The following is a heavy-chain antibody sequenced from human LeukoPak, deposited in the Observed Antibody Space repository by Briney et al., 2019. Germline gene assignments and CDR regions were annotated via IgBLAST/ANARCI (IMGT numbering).Heavy chain of an antibody. CDR3: ASLTPRGIPSD. CDR1: GGSISSYY. V-gene: IGHV4-59*08. CDR2: IYYSGST. Sequence: PSETLSLTCTVSGGSISSYYWSWIRQPPGKGLEWIGYIYYSGSTNYNPSLKSRVTISVDTSKNQFSLKLSSVTAADTAVYYCASLTPRGIPSDWGQGTLVTVSS. J-gene: IGHJ4*02. D-gene: IGHD3-9*01.